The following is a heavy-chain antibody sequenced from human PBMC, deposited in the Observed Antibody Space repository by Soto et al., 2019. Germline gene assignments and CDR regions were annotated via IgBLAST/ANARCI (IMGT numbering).Heavy chain of an antibody. V-gene: IGHV3-53*01. CDR3: ARRHDFWSGYSYKYGLDV. Sequence: GGSLRLSCAASGFTVSNNYMSWVRQAPGKGLEWVSVIYDSGGTYYADSVKGRFTISRDDPKNTVYLQMHGLRDEDTAIYYCARRHDFWSGYSYKYGLDVWGQGTTVTVS. D-gene: IGHD3-3*01. CDR1: GFTVSNNY. J-gene: IGHJ6*02. CDR2: IYDSGGT.